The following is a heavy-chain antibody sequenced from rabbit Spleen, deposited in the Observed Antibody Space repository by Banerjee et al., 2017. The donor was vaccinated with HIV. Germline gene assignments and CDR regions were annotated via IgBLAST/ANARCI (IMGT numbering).Heavy chain of an antibody. CDR1: GIDFTNYY. J-gene: IGHJ3*01. D-gene: IGHD8-1*01. CDR3: ARDGAGGSYFAL. Sequence: QEQLTETGGGLVQPGGSLTLSCKASGIDFTNYYITWVRQAPGKGLEWIVCIYAGSYGTTYYASWAKGRFTISKTSSTTVTLQMTSLTAADTATYFCARDGAGGSYFALWGQGTLVTVS. V-gene: IGHV1S45*01. CDR2: IYAGSYGTT.